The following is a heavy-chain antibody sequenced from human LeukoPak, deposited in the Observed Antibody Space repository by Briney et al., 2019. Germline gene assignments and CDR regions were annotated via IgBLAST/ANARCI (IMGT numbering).Heavy chain of an antibody. CDR3: SKGRGPAAIAPIDY. V-gene: IGHV3-30*18. Sequence: GGSLRLSCAASGFTFSSYEMNWVRQAPGKGLEWVAVISYDGSNKYYADSVKGRFTISRDNSKNTLYLQMNSLRAEDTAVYYCSKGRGPAAIAPIDYWGQGTLVTVSS. CDR1: GFTFSSYE. D-gene: IGHD2-2*01. J-gene: IGHJ4*02. CDR2: ISYDGSNK.